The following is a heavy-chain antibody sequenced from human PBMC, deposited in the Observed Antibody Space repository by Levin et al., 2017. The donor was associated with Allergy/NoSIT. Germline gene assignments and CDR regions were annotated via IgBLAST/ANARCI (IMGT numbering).Heavy chain of an antibody. Sequence: GGSLRLSCAASGFTFTNYAMHWVRQAPGKGLEWVALIWYDGSNKYFADSVKGRFTISRDNSKNTLYLEMNSLRAEDTAVYYCARALYNYGAWYYGMDVWGQGTTVTVSS. J-gene: IGHJ6*02. CDR1: GFTFTNYA. V-gene: IGHV3-33*01. CDR2: IWYDGSNK. CDR3: ARALYNYGAWYYGMDV. D-gene: IGHD5-18*01.